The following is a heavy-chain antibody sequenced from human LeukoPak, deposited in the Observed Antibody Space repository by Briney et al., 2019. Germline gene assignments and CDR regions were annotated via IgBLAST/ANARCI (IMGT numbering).Heavy chain of an antibody. D-gene: IGHD3-9*01. CDR3: AKGLRYFDWQLDY. CDR1: GFTFSSYA. CDR2: ISSDGGST. V-gene: IGHV3-64*01. Sequence: QPGGSLRLSCAASGFTFSSYAMHWVRQAPGKGLEYVSAISSDGGSTYYANSVKGRFTISRDNSKNTLYLQMGSLRAEDMAVYYCAKGLRYFDWQLDYWGQGTLVTVSS. J-gene: IGHJ4*02.